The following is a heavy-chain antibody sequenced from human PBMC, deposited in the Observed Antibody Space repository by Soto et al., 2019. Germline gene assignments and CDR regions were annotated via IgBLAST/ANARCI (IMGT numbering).Heavy chain of an antibody. J-gene: IGHJ6*02. V-gene: IGHV3-23*01. Sequence: EVQLLESGGGFVQPGGSLRLSCAATGFTFSVYAMTWVRQAPGKGLEWVSAVTANGGSTYSADSVKGRFTISRDNSKNTLFLQMNGLRAEDTAVYYCASLGVGDWANYYYYYVMDVWGQGTTVTVSS. CDR1: GFTFSVYA. CDR2: VTANGGST. D-gene: IGHD2-21*02. CDR3: ASLGVGDWANYYYYYVMDV.